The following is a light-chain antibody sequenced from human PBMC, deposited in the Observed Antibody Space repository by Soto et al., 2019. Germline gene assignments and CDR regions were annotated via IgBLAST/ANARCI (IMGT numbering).Light chain of an antibody. V-gene: IGKV1-9*01. CDR2: AAS. CDR3: QQVNSYPVT. J-gene: IGKJ4*01. Sequence: DLQLPQSPSFLSASVGHRVTITCGASQDISSFLGWYQQKPGKAPELLIFAASTLQSGVSSRFSGSGSGTEFTLTISSLQPEDFATYYCQQVNSYPVTFGGGTKVDIK. CDR1: QDISSF.